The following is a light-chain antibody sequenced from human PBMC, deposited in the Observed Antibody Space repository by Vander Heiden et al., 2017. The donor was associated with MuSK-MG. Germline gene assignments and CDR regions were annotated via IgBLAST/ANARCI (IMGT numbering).Light chain of an antibody. CDR1: QSVGTS. Sequence: EIVLTQSPATLSLSPGERAALSCRASQSVGTSLAWYQQKPGQAPRLLIYDASNRATGIPARFSGSGSVTDFTLTISSLEPEDFAVYYCQQRSSWPPITFGPGTRLEIK. CDR3: QQRSSWPPIT. V-gene: IGKV3-11*01. CDR2: DAS. J-gene: IGKJ5*01.